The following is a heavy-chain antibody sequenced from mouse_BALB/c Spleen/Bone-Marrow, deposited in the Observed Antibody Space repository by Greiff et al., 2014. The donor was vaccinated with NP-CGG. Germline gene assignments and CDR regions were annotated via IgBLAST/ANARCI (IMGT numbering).Heavy chain of an antibody. CDR3: GRNYYGSSYYFDY. CDR1: GFTFSSYG. Sequence: EVHLVESGGDLVKPGGSLKLSCXASGFTFSSYGMSWVRQTPDKRLEWVATISSGGSYTYYPDSVKGRFTISRDNAKNTLYLQMSSLKSEDTAMYYCGRNYYGSSYYFDYWGQGTTLTVSS. D-gene: IGHD1-1*01. V-gene: IGHV5-6*01. CDR2: ISSGGSYT. J-gene: IGHJ2*01.